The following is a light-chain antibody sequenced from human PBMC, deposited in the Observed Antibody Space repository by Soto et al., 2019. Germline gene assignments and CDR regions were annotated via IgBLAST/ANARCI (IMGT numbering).Light chain of an antibody. V-gene: IGLV2-23*01. CDR1: SSDVGTYDL. CDR2: EAT. J-gene: IGLJ3*02. Sequence: QSALTQPASVSGSPGQAITISCTGTSSDVGTYDLVSWYQHHPGAAPKLMIYEATRRPSGISNRFSGSKSGNTASLTISGLQAEDEADYYCCSCAGSNSWVFGGGTKLTVL. CDR3: CSCAGSNSWV.